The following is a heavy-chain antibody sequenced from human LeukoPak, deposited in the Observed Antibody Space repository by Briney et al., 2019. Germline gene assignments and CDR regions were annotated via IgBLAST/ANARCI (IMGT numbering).Heavy chain of an antibody. CDR1: GGSISSGGYY. J-gene: IGHJ1*01. Sequence: SQTLSLTCTVSGGSISSGGYYWSWIRQHPGKGLEWIGYIYYSGSTYYNPSLKSRVTISVDTSKNQFSLKLSSVTAADTAVYYCARSPLSIAAAGLHTAEYFQHWGQGTLVTVSS. D-gene: IGHD6-13*01. CDR2: IYYSGST. CDR3: ARSPLSIAAAGLHTAEYFQH. V-gene: IGHV4-31*03.